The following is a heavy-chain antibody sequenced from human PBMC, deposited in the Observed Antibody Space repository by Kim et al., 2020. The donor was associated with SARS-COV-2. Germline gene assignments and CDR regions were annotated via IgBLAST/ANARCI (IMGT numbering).Heavy chain of an antibody. CDR3: AKDRAGIGFDY. J-gene: IGHJ4*02. V-gene: IGHV3-30*02. Sequence: KYYADSVKGRFTISRDNSKNTLYLQMNSLRAEDTAVYYWAKDRAGIGFDYWGQGTLVTVSS. D-gene: IGHD6-19*01. CDR2: K.